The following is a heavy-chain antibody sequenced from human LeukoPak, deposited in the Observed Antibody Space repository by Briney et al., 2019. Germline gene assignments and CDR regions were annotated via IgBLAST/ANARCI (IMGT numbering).Heavy chain of an antibody. D-gene: IGHD1-26*01. J-gene: IGHJ4*02. V-gene: IGHV3-23*01. CDR1: GFTFSSYA. Sequence: HPGGSLRLSCAASGFTFSSYAMSWVRQAPGKGLEWVSAISGSGGSTYYADSVKGRFTISRDNSKNTLYLQMNSLRAEDTAVYYCAKDGDIVGATSLFDYWGQGTLVTVSS. CDR2: ISGSGGST. CDR3: AKDGDIVGATSLFDY.